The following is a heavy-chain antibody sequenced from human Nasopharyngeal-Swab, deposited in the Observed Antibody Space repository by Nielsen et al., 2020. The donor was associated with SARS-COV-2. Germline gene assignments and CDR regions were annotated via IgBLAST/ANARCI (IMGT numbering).Heavy chain of an antibody. V-gene: IGHV1-2*02. CDR1: GYTFTGYY. CDR3: ARLPTALVGWKDY. J-gene: IGHJ4*02. Sequence: ASLKVSCKDSGYTFTGYYMHWVRQAPGQGLEWMGWINPNSGGTNYAQKFQGRVAMTRDTSISTAYMELSRLRSDDTAVYYCARLPTALVGWKDYWGQGTLVTVSS. D-gene: IGHD5-18*01. CDR2: INPNSGGT.